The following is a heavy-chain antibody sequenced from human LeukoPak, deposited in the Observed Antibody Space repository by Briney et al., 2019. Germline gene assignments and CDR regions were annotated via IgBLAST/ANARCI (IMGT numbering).Heavy chain of an antibody. CDR1: GCTFSSYA. D-gene: IGHD2-15*01. CDR3: ARVHVRCSGGSCYSLYYFDY. Sequence: SVKLSCKASGCTFSSYAISWVRQAPGQGLEWMGGIIPIFGTANYAQKLQGRVTITADESTSTAYMELSSLRSEDTAVYYCARVHVRCSGGSCYSLYYFDYWGQGTLVTVSS. V-gene: IGHV1-69*13. J-gene: IGHJ4*02. CDR2: IIPIFGTA.